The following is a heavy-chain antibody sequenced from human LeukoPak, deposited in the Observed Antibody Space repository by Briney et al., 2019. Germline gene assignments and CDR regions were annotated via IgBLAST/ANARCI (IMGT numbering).Heavy chain of an antibody. CDR1: GGSISSGGYS. D-gene: IGHD4-17*01. CDR2: IYHSGST. Sequence: SETLSLTCAVSGGSISSGGYSWSWIRQPPGKGLEWIGYIYHSGSTYYNPSLKSRVTISVDRSKNQFSLKLSSVTAADTAVYYCARDHDYGDILGAFDIWGQGTMVTVSS. J-gene: IGHJ3*02. V-gene: IGHV4-30-2*01. CDR3: ARDHDYGDILGAFDI.